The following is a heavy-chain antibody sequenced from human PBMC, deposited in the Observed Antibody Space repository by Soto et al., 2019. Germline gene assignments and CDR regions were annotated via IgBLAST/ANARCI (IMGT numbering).Heavy chain of an antibody. J-gene: IGHJ4*02. CDR3: ARVRSRRASDY. V-gene: IGHV4-61*01. CDR1: GGSVSSGSYY. CDR2: IYYSGST. D-gene: IGHD3-10*01. Sequence: PSETLSLTCTVSGGSVSSGSYYWSWIRQPPGKGLEWIGYIYYSGSTNYNPSLKSRVTISVDTSKNQFSLKLSSVTAADTAVYYCARVRSRRASDYWGQGTLVTVSS.